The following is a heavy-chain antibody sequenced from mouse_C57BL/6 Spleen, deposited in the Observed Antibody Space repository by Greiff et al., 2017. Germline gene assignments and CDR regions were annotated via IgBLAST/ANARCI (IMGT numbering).Heavy chain of an antibody. D-gene: IGHD1-1*01. Sequence: QVQLQQPGAELVMPGASVKLSCKASGYTFTSYWMHWVKQRPGQGLEWIGEIDPSDSYTNYNQKFKGKSTLTVDKSSSTAYMQLSSLTSEDSAVYYCASITTVVDYYAMDYWGQGTTLTVSS. J-gene: IGHJ4*01. V-gene: IGHV1-69*01. CDR1: GYTFTSYW. CDR2: IDPSDSYT. CDR3: ASITTVVDYYAMDY.